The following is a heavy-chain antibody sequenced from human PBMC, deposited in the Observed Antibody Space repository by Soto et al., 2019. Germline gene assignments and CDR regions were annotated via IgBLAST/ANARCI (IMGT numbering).Heavy chain of an antibody. J-gene: IGHJ5*02. D-gene: IGHD3-16*01. Sequence: PGGSLRLSCVASGFPFATSDMDWVRQPPGKGLEWISQIGYSGRDIRYAGSVKGRFTISRDNVNNSLHLHMTSLRVEDTGLYYCARAVVSAYREYDSDWSAPWGQGTPVTVSS. CDR2: IGYSGRDI. CDR3: ARAVVSAYREYDSDWSAP. V-gene: IGHV3-48*03. CDR1: GFPFATSD.